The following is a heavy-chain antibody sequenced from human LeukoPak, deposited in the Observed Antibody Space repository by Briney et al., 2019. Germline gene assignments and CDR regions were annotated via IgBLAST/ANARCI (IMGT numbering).Heavy chain of an antibody. Sequence: GGSLRLSCAASGFTFDDYAMHWVRHAPRKGLEWVSLISWDGGSTYYADSVKGRFTISRDNSKNSLYLQMNSLRAEDTALYYCAKDSSGYDGHFDYWGQGTLVTVSS. CDR3: AKDSSGYDGHFDY. CDR1: GFTFDDYA. J-gene: IGHJ4*02. D-gene: IGHD5-12*01. CDR2: ISWDGGST. V-gene: IGHV3-43D*03.